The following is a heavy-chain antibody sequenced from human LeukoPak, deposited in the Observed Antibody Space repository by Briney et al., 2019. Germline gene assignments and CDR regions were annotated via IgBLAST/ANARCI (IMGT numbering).Heavy chain of an antibody. CDR2: INPNSGGT. D-gene: IGHD2/OR15-2a*01. CDR1: GYTFTDYY. Sequence: ASVKVSCKASGYTFTDYYMHWVRQAPGQGLEWMGRINPNSGGTNYAQKFQGRVTMTRDTSISTAYMELSRLRSDDTAVYYCASITYYPGAFDIWGQGTMVTVSS. V-gene: IGHV1-2*06. CDR3: ASITYYPGAFDI. J-gene: IGHJ3*02.